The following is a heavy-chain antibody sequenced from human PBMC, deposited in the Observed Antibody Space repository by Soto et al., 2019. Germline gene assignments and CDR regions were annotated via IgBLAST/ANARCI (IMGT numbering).Heavy chain of an antibody. CDR2: IKDSGST. CDR3: AGTFGYDFDY. J-gene: IGHJ4*02. Sequence: PSETLSLTCAVYGGTFSGLYWSWIRQPPGKGLEWIGEIKDSGSTNYNPSLKSRVTISVDTSKNQFSLKLTSVTAADTAVYYCAGTFGYDFDYWGQGTLVTVSS. CDR1: GGTFSGLY. D-gene: IGHD3-10*01. V-gene: IGHV4-34*08.